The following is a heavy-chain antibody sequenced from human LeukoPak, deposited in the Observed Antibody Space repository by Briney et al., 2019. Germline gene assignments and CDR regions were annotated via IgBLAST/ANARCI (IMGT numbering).Heavy chain of an antibody. J-gene: IGHJ4*02. Sequence: PSETLSLTCAVYGGSFSGYYWSWIRQPPGKGLEWIGEINHSGSTNYNPSLKSRVTISVDTSKNQFSLKLSSVTAADTAMYYCARGRTRFRFFDYWGQGTLVTVSS. CDR1: GGSFSGYY. D-gene: IGHD1-7*01. V-gene: IGHV4-34*01. CDR2: INHSGST. CDR3: ARGRTRFRFFDY.